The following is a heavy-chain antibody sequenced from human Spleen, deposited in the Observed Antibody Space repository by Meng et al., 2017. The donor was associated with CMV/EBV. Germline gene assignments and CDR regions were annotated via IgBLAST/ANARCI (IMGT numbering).Heavy chain of an antibody. CDR2: IWYDGSNK. CDR3: ARYSRNRYYYYGMDV. D-gene: IGHD1-14*01. Sequence: GESLKISCAASGFTFSSYGMHWVRQAPGKGLEWVAVIWYDGSNKYYADSVKGRFTISRDNSKNSLYLQMNSLRAEDTAVYYCARYSRNRYYYYGMDVWGQGTTVTVSS. J-gene: IGHJ6*02. CDR1: GFTFSSYG. V-gene: IGHV3-33*01.